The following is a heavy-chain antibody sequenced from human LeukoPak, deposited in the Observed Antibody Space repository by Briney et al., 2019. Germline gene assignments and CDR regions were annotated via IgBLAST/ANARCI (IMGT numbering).Heavy chain of an antibody. D-gene: IGHD4-17*01. J-gene: IGHJ4*02. CDR2: IKQDGSDK. V-gene: IGHV3-7*01. CDR3: ARDLAPANYGDLEPLDS. Sequence: QSGGSLRLSCAASGFTFSNAWMSWVRQAPGKGLEWVANIKQDGSDKYYVDSVKGRFTISRDNAKNSLYLQMNSLRAEDTAVYYCARDLAPANYGDLEPLDSWGQGTLVTVSS. CDR1: GFTFSNAW.